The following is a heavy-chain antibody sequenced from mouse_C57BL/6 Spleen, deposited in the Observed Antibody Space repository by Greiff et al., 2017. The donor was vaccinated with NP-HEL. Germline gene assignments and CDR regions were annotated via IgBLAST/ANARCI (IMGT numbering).Heavy chain of an antibody. J-gene: IGHJ4*01. CDR3: ARTWLRYTHAMDY. CDR2: ISRGSSTI. CDR1: GFTFSDYG. Sequence: DVKLVESGGGLVKPGGSLKLSCAASGFTFSDYGMHWVRQAPEKGLEWVAYISRGSSTIYYADTVKGRFTFSRDNAKNTLFLQMTRLRSEDKAMYYCARTWLRYTHAMDYWGQGTSVTVSS. V-gene: IGHV5-17*01. D-gene: IGHD2-2*01.